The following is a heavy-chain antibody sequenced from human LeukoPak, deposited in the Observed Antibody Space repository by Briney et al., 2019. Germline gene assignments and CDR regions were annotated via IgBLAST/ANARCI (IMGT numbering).Heavy chain of an antibody. CDR1: GDSISSYY. D-gene: IGHD3-10*01. V-gene: IGHV4-59*12. CDR3: ARDSGTTGEVKFDP. CDR2: IFYSGST. J-gene: IGHJ5*02. Sequence: SETLSLTCAISGDSISSYYWSWIRQPPGKGLEWIGYIFYSGSTNYNPSLKSRVTMSVDTSKNQFSLKLTSVTAADTAVYYCARDSGTTGEVKFDPWGHGILVTVSS.